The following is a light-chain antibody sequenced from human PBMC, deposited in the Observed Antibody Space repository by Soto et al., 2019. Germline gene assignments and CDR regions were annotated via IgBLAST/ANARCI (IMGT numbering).Light chain of an antibody. CDR2: GAS. CDR1: QGVSSSY. Sequence: EIVLTQSPGTLSLSPGERATLSCRASQGVSSSYLAWYQQKPGQAPRLLIYGASGRATGIPDRFSGSGSGTDFTLTISRLEPEDFAVYYCQQYGSSPPLTFGQGTRLEIK. V-gene: IGKV3-20*01. CDR3: QQYGSSPPLT. J-gene: IGKJ5*01.